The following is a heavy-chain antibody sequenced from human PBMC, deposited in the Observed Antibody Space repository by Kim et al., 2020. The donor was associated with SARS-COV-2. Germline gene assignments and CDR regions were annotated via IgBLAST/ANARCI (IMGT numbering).Heavy chain of an antibody. CDR2: K. Sequence: KDYVESVKGRFTISRDNAKNALYLQMNSLRAEDTAVYYCARLGSSSWNFDYWGQGTLVTVSS. CDR3: ARLGSSSWNFDY. D-gene: IGHD6-13*01. J-gene: IGHJ4*02. V-gene: IGHV3-7*04.